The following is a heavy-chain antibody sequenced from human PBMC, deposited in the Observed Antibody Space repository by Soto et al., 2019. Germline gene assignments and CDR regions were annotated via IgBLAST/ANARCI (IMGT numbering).Heavy chain of an antibody. CDR1: GGTFSNYP. CDR3: ASVLEFRDGHISHFHY. V-gene: IGHV1-69*06. CDR2: LIPIFGTA. J-gene: IGHJ4*02. Sequence: QVQLVQSGAEVKKPGSSVRVSCTAPGGTFSNYPFSWVRQAPGQGLEWMGGLIPIFGTADYARKFQGRVTITADRSSNTVYMDLTSLTSEDTAVYYCASVLEFRDGHISHFHYWGPGTLVTVAS. D-gene: IGHD1-1*01.